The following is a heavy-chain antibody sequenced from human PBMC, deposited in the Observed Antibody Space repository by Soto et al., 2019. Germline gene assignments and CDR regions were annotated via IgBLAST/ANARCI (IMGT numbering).Heavy chain of an antibody. J-gene: IGHJ6*02. D-gene: IGHD6-19*01. Sequence: GGSLKLSCAASGFTLSNYVMNWVRQAPGKGLEWISCIGSSSVTIFHADSVKGRFTISRDNARNSLYLQMNSLRAEDTAVYYCARAGGYSSITPKQRAYDMDVWGQGTTVTVSS. CDR2: IGSSSVTI. V-gene: IGHV3-48*04. CDR3: ARAGGYSSITPKQRAYDMDV. CDR1: GFTLSNYV.